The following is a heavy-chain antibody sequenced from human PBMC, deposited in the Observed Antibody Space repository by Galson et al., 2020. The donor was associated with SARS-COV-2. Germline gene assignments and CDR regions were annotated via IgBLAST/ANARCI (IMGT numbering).Heavy chain of an antibody. Sequence: GESLKISCAASGFTFSSYDMHWVRQATGKGLEWVSAIGTAGDTYYPGSVKGRFTISRENAKNSLYLQMNSLRAEDTAVYYCAKDGVGRFYYYYMDVWGKGTTVTVSS. CDR3: AKDGVGRFYYYYMDV. CDR2: IGTAGDT. J-gene: IGHJ6*03. CDR1: GFTFSSYD. V-gene: IGHV3-13*01. D-gene: IGHD3-16*01.